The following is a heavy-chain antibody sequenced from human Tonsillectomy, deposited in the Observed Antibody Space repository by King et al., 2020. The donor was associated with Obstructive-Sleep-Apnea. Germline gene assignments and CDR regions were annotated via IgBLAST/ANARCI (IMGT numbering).Heavy chain of an antibody. J-gene: IGHJ4*02. CDR2: ISYDGSNK. CDR1: GFTFSSYA. Sequence: VQLVESGGGVVQPGRSLRLSCAASGFTFSSYAMHWVRQAPGKGLEWVAVISYDGSNKYYADSVKGRFTISRDNSKNTLYLQMNSLIAEDTAVYYCARDSVGESLEDIVVVVAATLMDYWGQGTLVTLSS. V-gene: IGHV3-30*04. CDR3: ARDSVGESLEDIVVVVAATLMDY. D-gene: IGHD2-15*01.